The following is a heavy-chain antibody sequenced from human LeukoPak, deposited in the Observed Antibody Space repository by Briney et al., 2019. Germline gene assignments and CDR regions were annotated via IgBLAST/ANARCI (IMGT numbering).Heavy chain of an antibody. CDR1: GFTFSSYG. CDR2: IRYDGSNK. J-gene: IGHJ4*02. D-gene: IGHD2-2*01. CDR3: AKDDDRHWGSSCQDY. Sequence: GGSLRLSCAASGFTFSSYGMHWVRQAPGKGLEWVAFIRYDGSNKYYADSVKGRFTISRDNSKNTLYLQMNSLRAEDTAVYYCAKDDDRHWGSSCQDYWGQGTLVTVSS. V-gene: IGHV3-30*02.